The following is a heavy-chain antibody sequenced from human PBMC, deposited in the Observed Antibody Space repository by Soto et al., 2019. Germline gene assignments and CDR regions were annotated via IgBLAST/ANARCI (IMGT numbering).Heavy chain of an antibody. D-gene: IGHD3-16*01. J-gene: IGHJ4*02. CDR2: ISGSGAST. V-gene: IGHV3-23*01. CDR3: AKTPGVITVITSFDH. CDR1: GFTFNDYA. Sequence: GGSLTLFWVASGFTFNDYALALTRPPPGMWLARVSAISGSGASTYDADSVKGRFTISRDNSNTTLYLQMNSLRAEDTAVYYCAKTPGVITVITSFDHWGQGTPVTVS.